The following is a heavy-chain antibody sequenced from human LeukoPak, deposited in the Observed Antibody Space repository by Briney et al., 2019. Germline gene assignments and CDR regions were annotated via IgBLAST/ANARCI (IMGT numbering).Heavy chain of an antibody. V-gene: IGHV3-23*01. D-gene: IGHD4-11*01. CDR2: ISGSGGST. J-gene: IGHJ4*02. CDR1: GFTFSSYA. Sequence: GGSLRLSRAASGFTFSSYAMSWVRQAPGKGLEWVSAISGSGGSTYYADSVKGRFTISRDNSKNTLYLQMNSLRAEDTAVSYCAKDGRSKTTPFDYWGQGTLVTVSS. CDR3: AKDGRSKTTPFDY.